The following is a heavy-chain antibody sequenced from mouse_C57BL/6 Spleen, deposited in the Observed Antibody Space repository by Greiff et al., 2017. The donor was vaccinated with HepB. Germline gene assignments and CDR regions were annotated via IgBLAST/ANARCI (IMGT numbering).Heavy chain of an antibody. J-gene: IGHJ2*01. Sequence: QVQLKQPGAELVRPGTSVKLSCKASGYTFTSYWMHWVKQRPGQGLEWIGVIDPCDSYTNYNQKFKGKATLTVDTSSSTAYMQLSSLTSEDSAVYYCARNGLGRGYFDYWGQGTTLTVSS. CDR1: GYTFTSYW. CDR3: ARNGLGRGYFDY. D-gene: IGHD4-1*01. CDR2: IDPCDSYT. V-gene: IGHV1-59*01.